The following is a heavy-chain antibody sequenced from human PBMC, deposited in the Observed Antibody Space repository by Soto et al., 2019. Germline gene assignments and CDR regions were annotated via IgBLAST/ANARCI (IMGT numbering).Heavy chain of an antibody. Sequence: QVQLVQSGAEVKKPGASVKVSCKASGYTFTSYAMHWVRLAPGQRLEWMGWINAGNGNTKYSQKFQGRVTITRDTSASTAYMELSSLRSEDTAVYYCARVGDPYYDILTGYYNLGWFDPWGQGTLVTVSS. V-gene: IGHV1-3*01. CDR1: GYTFTSYA. D-gene: IGHD3-9*01. J-gene: IGHJ5*02. CDR3: ARVGDPYYDILTGYYNLGWFDP. CDR2: INAGNGNT.